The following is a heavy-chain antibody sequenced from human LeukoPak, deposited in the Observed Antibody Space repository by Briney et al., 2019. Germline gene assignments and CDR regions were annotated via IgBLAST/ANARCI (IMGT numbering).Heavy chain of an antibody. CDR3: ARTYYYDSSGYKH. Sequence: SETLSLTCAVYGGSFSGYYWSWIRQPPGKGLEWIGEINHSGSTNYNPSLKSRVTISVDTSKNQFSLKLSSVTAADTAVYYCARTYYYDSSGYKHWGQGTLVTVSS. V-gene: IGHV4-34*01. CDR1: GGSFSGYY. D-gene: IGHD3-22*01. J-gene: IGHJ1*01. CDR2: INHSGST.